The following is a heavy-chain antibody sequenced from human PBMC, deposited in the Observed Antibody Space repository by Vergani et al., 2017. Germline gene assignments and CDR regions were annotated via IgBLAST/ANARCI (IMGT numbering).Heavy chain of an antibody. D-gene: IGHD3-22*01. V-gene: IGHV4-30-2*01. J-gene: IGHJ3*02. CDR3: AREEVDYYDSRGVAFDI. CDR1: GGSISSGGYS. Sequence: QLQLQESGSGLVKPSQTLSLTCAVSGGSISSGGYSWSWIRQPPGKGLEWIGYIYHSGSTYYNPSLKSRVTISVDRSKDQFSLKLSSVTAADTAVYYCAREEVDYYDSRGVAFDIWGQGTMVTVSS. CDR2: IYHSGST.